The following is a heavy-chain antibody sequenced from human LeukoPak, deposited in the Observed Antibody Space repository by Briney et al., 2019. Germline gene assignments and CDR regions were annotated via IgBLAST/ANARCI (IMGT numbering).Heavy chain of an antibody. Sequence: SVKVSCKASGGTFSSYAITWVRQAPGQGLEWMGRIIPIFGTANYAQKFQGRVTITTDESTSTAYMELSSLRSEDTAVYYCAREGDGYNLETAFDYWGQGTLVTVSS. V-gene: IGHV1-69*05. CDR2: IIPIFGTA. CDR3: AREGDGYNLETAFDY. J-gene: IGHJ4*02. CDR1: GGTFSSYA. D-gene: IGHD5-24*01.